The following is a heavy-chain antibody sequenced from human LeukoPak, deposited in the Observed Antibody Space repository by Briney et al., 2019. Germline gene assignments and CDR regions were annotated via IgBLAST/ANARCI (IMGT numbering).Heavy chain of an antibody. CDR3: ARGLLSGYSRYYFDY. J-gene: IGHJ4*02. CDR1: GGTFSSYA. CDR2: MNPNSGNT. Sequence: ASVKVSCKASGGTFSSYAISWVRQATGQGLEWMGWMNPNSGNTGYAQKFQGRVTMTRNTSISTAYMELSSLRSEDTAVYYCARGLLSGYSRYYFDYWGQGTLVTVSS. V-gene: IGHV1-8*02. D-gene: IGHD3-22*01.